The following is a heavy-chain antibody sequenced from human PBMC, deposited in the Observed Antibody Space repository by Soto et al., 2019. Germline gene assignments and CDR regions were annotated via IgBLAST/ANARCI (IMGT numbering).Heavy chain of an antibody. Sequence: QVQLVESGGGVVRPGRSLRLSCAASGFTFSSYAMHWVRQAPGKGLEWVAVISYDGSNKYYADSVKGRFTISRDNSKNTLYMHMNSLRAEDTAVYYCARGFSGWSKEGMDVWGQGTTVTVSS. J-gene: IGHJ6*02. CDR2: ISYDGSNK. D-gene: IGHD6-19*01. CDR3: ARGFSGWSKEGMDV. CDR1: GFTFSSYA. V-gene: IGHV3-30-3*01.